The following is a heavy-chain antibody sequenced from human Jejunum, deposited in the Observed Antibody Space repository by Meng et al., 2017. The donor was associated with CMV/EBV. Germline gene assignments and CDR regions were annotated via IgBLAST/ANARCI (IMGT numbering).Heavy chain of an antibody. CDR1: GGSIRTYP. CDR2: ISSSGST. Sequence: QGRVRGSGPGSVMHPPSLSSTCPFSGGSIRTYPWTWIRRPAGKGLEWIGGISSSGSTNYNPSLNSRVTMSVDTSKNHFSLRLSSVTAADTAVYYCARDLPGVGVDYWGQGTLVTVSS. V-gene: IGHV4-4*07. J-gene: IGHJ4*02. CDR3: ARDLPGVGVDY. D-gene: IGHD2-2*01.